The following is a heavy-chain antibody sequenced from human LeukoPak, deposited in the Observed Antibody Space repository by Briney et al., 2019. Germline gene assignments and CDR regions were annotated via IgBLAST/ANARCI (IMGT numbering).Heavy chain of an antibody. V-gene: IGHV3-48*03. Sequence: GGSLRLSCAASGFTFSSYEMNWVRQAPGKGLEWVSYISSSSRTIYYADSVKGRFTISRDNAKNSLYLQMNSLRGEDTAVYYCARGAAAGRYDYYYMDVWGKGTTVTVSS. CDR3: ARGAAAGRYDYYYMDV. CDR2: ISSSSRTI. J-gene: IGHJ6*03. CDR1: GFTFSSYE. D-gene: IGHD6-13*01.